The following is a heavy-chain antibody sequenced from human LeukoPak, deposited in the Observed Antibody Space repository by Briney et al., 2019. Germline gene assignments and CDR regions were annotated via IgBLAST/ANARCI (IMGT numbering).Heavy chain of an antibody. J-gene: IGHJ1*01. CDR3: ARHAVVDAYPRYFQH. Sequence: SETLSLTCAVYGGSFSGYYWGWIRQAPGKGLEWIGSLSSSGRVYYNPSLKSRVTVSIDTSKNQFSLRLTSVIAADTAVYYCARHAVVDAYPRYFQHWGQGTLITVSS. V-gene: IGHV4-39*01. CDR2: LSSSGRV. CDR1: GGSFSGYY. D-gene: IGHD5-12*01.